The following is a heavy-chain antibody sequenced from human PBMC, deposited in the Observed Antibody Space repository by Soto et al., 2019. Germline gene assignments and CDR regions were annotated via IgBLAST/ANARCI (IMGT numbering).Heavy chain of an antibody. V-gene: IGHV3-23*01. J-gene: IGHJ4*02. CDR1: GFTFSSYA. CDR2: VSNSGSST. CDR3: AKGSWSSSWSYFDY. Sequence: GGSLRLSCAASGFTFSSYAMNWVRQAPGKGLEWVSGVSNSGSSTYYADSVKGRFTISRDNSKNTLYLQMNSLRAEDTAVYYCAKGSWSSSWSYFDYWGQGTLVTVSS. D-gene: IGHD6-13*01.